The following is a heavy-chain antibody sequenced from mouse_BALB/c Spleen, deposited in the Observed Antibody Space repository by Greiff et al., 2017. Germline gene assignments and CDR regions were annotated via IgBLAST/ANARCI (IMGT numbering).Heavy chain of an antibody. CDR1: GYTFTSYW. Sequence: QVQLKESGAELARPGASLKLSCKASGYTFTSYWMQWVKQRPGQGLEWIGAIYPGDGDTRYTQKFKGKATLTADKSSSTAYMQLSSLASEDSAVYYCARGAARYYAMDYWGQGTSVTVSS. V-gene: IGHV1-87*01. D-gene: IGHD3-3*01. CDR3: ARGAARYYAMDY. J-gene: IGHJ4*01. CDR2: IYPGDGDT.